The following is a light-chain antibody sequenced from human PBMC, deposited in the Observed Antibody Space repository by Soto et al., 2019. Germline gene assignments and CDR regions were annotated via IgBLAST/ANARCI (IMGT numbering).Light chain of an antibody. V-gene: IGKV3-20*01. J-gene: IGKJ5*01. Sequence: VSTQAPGALCSHPVQIVTHSRRASQSVSSSYLGWYQQKPGQAPRLLIYGASNRATGIPDRFSGSGSGTDFTLTISRLEPEDFAVYYCEQYGSSISCGEGTRLEIK. CDR3: EQYGSSIS. CDR1: QSVSSSY. CDR2: GAS.